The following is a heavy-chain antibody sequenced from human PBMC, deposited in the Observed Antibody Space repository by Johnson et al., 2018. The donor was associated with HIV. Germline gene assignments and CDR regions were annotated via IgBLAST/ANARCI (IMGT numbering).Heavy chain of an antibody. CDR3: ARDGNYYDRSGYRVDALDV. J-gene: IGHJ3*01. V-gene: IGHV3-30*03. Sequence: QVQLVESGGGVVQPGRSLRLSCAAFGITFSRYGMHWVRQAPGMGLEWVIVISYDGSNKYYTDSVKGRFTFSSDNSTNTLSLQMNSLRAEETAVYYSARDGNYYDRSGYRVDALDVWGQGTMVTVSS. D-gene: IGHD3-22*01. CDR2: ISYDGSNK. CDR1: GITFSRYG.